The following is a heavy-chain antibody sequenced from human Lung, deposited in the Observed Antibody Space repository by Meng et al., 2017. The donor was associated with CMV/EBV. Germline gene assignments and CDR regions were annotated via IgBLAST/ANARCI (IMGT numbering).Heavy chain of an antibody. V-gene: IGHV2-5*01. CDR2: IYWNDDK. D-gene: IGHD2-2*01. Sequence: SGFSLSAIGVGLCWIRQPPGKALEWLALIYWNDDKRYSPSLKSRLTITKDTSKNQVVLTMTNMDPVDTATYYCAHRRVVVVPAASFDPWGQGTLVTVSS. CDR1: GFSLSAIGVG. CDR3: AHRRVVVVPAASFDP. J-gene: IGHJ5*02.